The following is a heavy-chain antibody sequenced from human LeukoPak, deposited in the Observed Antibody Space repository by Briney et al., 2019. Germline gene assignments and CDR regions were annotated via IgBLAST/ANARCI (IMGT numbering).Heavy chain of an antibody. J-gene: IGHJ3*02. CDR1: GFTFSSYA. D-gene: IGHD2-2*01. CDR3: AKGLGYSSSTSCYWARDAFDI. Sequence: GGSLRLSCAASGFTFSSYAMSWVRQAPGKGLEWVSAISGSGGSTYYADSVKGRFTISRDNSKNTLYLQMNSLRAEDTAVYYCAKGLGYSSSTSCYWARDAFDIWGQGTMVTVSS. V-gene: IGHV3-23*01. CDR2: ISGSGGST.